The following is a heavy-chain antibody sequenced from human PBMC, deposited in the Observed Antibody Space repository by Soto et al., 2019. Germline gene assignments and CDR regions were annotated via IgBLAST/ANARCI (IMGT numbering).Heavy chain of an antibody. D-gene: IGHD1-20*01. CDR3: ARDPDPTRNWNDFDY. CDR2: ISSSSSYT. J-gene: IGHJ4*02. Sequence: PGGSLRLSCAASGFTFSDYYMSWIRQAPGKGLEWVSYISSSSSYTNYADSVKGRFTISRDNAKNSLYLQMNSLRAEDTAVYYCARDPDPTRNWNDFDYWGQGTLVTVSS. V-gene: IGHV3-11*06. CDR1: GFTFSDYY.